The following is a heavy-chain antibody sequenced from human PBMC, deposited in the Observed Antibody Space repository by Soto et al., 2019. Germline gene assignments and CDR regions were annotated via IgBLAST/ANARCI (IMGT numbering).Heavy chain of an antibody. Sequence: QVQLVQSGAEVKKPGSSVKVSCKASGGTFSSYAISWVRQAPGQGLEWMGRIIPIFGTANYAQKFQGRVTITADESASTAYMELSSLRSEDTAVYYCARDGKYCGGDCSAVYGLDVWGQGTTVTVSS. CDR3: ARDGKYCGGDCSAVYGLDV. J-gene: IGHJ6*02. CDR1: GGTFSSYA. V-gene: IGHV1-69*12. CDR2: IIPIFGTA. D-gene: IGHD2-21*02.